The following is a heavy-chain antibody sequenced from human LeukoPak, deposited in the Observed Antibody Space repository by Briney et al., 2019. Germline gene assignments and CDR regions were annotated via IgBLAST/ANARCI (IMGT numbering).Heavy chain of an antibody. Sequence: SVKVSCKASGYTFTSYYMHWVRQAPGQGLEWMGGIIPIFGTANYAQKFQGRVTITADESTSTAYMELSSLRSEDTAVYYCARVPTPDIVVVPAAARYFDLWGRGTLVTVSS. J-gene: IGHJ2*01. CDR2: IIPIFGTA. CDR3: ARVPTPDIVVVPAAARYFDL. D-gene: IGHD2-2*01. CDR1: GYTFTSYY. V-gene: IGHV1-69*13.